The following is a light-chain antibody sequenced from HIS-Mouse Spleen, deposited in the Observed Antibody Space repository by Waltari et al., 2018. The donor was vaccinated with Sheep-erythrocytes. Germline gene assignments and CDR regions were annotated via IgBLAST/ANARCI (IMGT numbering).Light chain of an antibody. J-gene: IGLJ2*01. CDR1: QVGDKY. CDR2: QDS. CDR3: QAWDSSTAV. Sequence: SYELTQPPSVSVSPGQKASNTCSGDQVGDKYAYWYQQKPGQSPVLVIYQDSKRPSGIPERFSGSNSGNTATLPISGTQAMDEADYYCQAWDSSTAVFGGGTKLTVL. V-gene: IGLV3-1*01.